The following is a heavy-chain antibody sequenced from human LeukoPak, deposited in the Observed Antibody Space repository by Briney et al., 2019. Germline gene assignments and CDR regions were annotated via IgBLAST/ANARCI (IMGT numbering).Heavy chain of an antibody. V-gene: IGHV4-59*01. Sequence: SETLSLTCTVSGGSISSYYGSWLRQPPGKGLEGLGCIYNSGSTTHTPSLKSRVTIAVDTSKNQFSLKLSSVTAADTAVYYCARENSNSWYLDYWGQGTLVTVSS. CDR1: GGSISSYY. CDR2: IYNSGST. CDR3: ARENSNSWYLDY. D-gene: IGHD6-13*01. J-gene: IGHJ4*02.